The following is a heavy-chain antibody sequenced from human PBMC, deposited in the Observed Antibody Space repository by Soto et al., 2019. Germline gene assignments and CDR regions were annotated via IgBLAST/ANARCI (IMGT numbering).Heavy chain of an antibody. CDR2: IWSRGAI. V-gene: IGHV3-66*01. J-gene: IGHJ4*02. Sequence: AQLVESGGDLVQPGGSLRLSCSVSAFTVSNNYMTWVRQAPGKGLEWVALIWSRGAIEYVDSVRGRFTISRDNSKNTLYLQMSSLRVEDTAVYYCAGGPNRGYWGQGTLVTVSP. CDR1: AFTVSNNY. D-gene: IGHD3-10*01. CDR3: AGGPNRGY.